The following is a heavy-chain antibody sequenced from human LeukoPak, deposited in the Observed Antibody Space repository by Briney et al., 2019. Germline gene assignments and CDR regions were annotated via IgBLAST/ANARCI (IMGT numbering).Heavy chain of an antibody. CDR2: ISSSSSDT. CDR1: GFTFSTHD. Sequence: PGGSLRLSCAASGFTFSTHDLNWVRQAPGKGLEWVSSISSSSSDTYYADSVKGRFTISRDNAKNSLYLQMNSLRAEDTAVYYCARVGVGPAAIWPHNDYWGQGTLVTVSS. V-gene: IGHV3-21*01. CDR3: ARVGVGPAAIWPHNDY. D-gene: IGHD2-2*01. J-gene: IGHJ4*02.